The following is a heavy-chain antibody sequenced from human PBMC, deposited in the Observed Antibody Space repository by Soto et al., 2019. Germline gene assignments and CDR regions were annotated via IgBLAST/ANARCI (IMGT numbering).Heavy chain of an antibody. Sequence: GGSLRLSCAASGFTFSDYYMSWIPQAPGKGLEWVSYISSSGSTIYYADSVKGRFTISRDNAKNSLYLQMNSLRAEDTAVYYCARDLITIFVVVIRPAAFDIWGQGTMVTVSS. V-gene: IGHV3-11*01. CDR1: GFTFSDYY. D-gene: IGHD3-3*01. J-gene: IGHJ3*02. CDR2: ISSSGSTI. CDR3: ARDLITIFVVVIRPAAFDI.